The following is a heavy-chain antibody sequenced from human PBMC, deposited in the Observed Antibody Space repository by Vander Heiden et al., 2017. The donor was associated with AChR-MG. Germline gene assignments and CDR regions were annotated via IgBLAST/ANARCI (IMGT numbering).Heavy chain of an antibody. D-gene: IGHD4-17*01. CDR1: GGSLSSSSYY. CDR2: IYYSGST. CDR3: ARHYYGDYDSYYYYGMDV. V-gene: IGHV4-39*01. Sequence: LQLQESGPGLVKPSETLSLTCTLSGGSLSSSSYYWGLVRQPPGKGLGWIGSIYYSGSTYYNPSLKSRVTISVDTSKNQFSLKLSSVTAADTAVYYCARHYYGDYDSYYYYGMDVWGQGTTVTVSS. J-gene: IGHJ6*02.